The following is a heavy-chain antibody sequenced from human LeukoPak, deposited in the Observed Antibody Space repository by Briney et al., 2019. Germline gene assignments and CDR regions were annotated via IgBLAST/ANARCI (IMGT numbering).Heavy chain of an antibody. V-gene: IGHV3-7*03. CDR3: ANLSPRVAFDI. CDR2: IKTDGSEK. J-gene: IGHJ3*02. CDR1: GFTFSNYW. D-gene: IGHD3-10*01. Sequence: PGGSLRLSCEGSGFTFSNYWIGWVRQAPGKGLQWVANIKTDGSEKYYADSVKGRFTISRDNSKNTLYLQMNSLRAEDTAVYYCANLSPRVAFDIWGQGTMVTVSS.